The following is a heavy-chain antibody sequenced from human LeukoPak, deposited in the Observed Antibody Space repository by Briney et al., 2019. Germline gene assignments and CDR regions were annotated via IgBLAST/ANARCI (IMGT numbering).Heavy chain of an antibody. D-gene: IGHD4-17*01. V-gene: IGHV3-74*01. J-gene: IGHJ4*02. CDR1: GFTSSTYW. Sequence: GGSLRLSCAASGFTSSTYWIHWVRQAPGKGLMWVSRINSDGSSTSYADSVKSRFTISRDNAKNTVYLHMNSLKVEDTAVYYCARSYYGDYEDFWGQGTLVAVSS. CDR3: ARSYYGDYEDF. CDR2: INSDGSST.